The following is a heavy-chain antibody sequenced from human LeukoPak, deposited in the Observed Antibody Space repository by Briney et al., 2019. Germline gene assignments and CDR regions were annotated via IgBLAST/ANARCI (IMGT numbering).Heavy chain of an antibody. CDR1: GFTFTDYA. V-gene: IGHV3-30-3*01. J-gene: IGHJ4*02. CDR3: AREYYSGNYYVFDY. Sequence: GGSLRLSCAASGFTFTDYAIHWVRQAPGKGLEWVAVISYDGDHRYYPDSVKGRFTISRDNSKNTVYLQMNSLRVEDTAVYFCAREYYSGNYYVFDYWGQGTLVTVSS. D-gene: IGHD1-26*01. CDR2: ISYDGDHR.